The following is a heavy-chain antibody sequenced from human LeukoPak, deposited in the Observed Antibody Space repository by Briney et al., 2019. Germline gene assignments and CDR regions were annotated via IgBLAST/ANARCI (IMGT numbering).Heavy chain of an antibody. J-gene: IGHJ4*02. CDR1: GFIFSSYA. V-gene: IGHV3-30-3*01. Sequence: PGGSLRLSCAASGFIFSSYAMHWVRQAPGKGLEWVAVISLDGSNKYYADSVKGRFTISRDNSKSTQYLQMYSLRAEDTAVYYCARDPYDVLTGYYSRLEYWGQGTLVTVSS. CDR3: ARDPYDVLTGYYSRLEY. D-gene: IGHD3-9*01. CDR2: ISLDGSNK.